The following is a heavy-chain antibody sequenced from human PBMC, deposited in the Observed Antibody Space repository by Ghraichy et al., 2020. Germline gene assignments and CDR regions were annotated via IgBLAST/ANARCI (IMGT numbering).Heavy chain of an antibody. D-gene: IGHD3-22*01. V-gene: IGHV3-48*03. Sequence: GGSLRLSCAASGFTFSSYEMNWVRQAPGKGLEWVSYISSSGSAIFYADSVRGRFTISRDNAKNSLYLQMNSLRAEDTAVYYCARYASSDYYRHHFDYWGQGTMVTVSS. CDR2: ISSSGSAI. J-gene: IGHJ4*02. CDR1: GFTFSSYE. CDR3: ARYASSDYYRHHFDY.